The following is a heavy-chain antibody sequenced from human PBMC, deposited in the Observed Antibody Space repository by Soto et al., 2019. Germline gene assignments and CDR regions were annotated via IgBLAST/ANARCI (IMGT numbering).Heavy chain of an antibody. J-gene: IGHJ5*02. D-gene: IGHD5-12*01. CDR1: GITYTTYA. CDR3: ARAISGYVT. V-gene: IGHV1-3*04. CDR2: INTGNGNT. Sequence: EASVKVSCKASGITYTTYAIHWVRQAPGQGLEWMGWINTGNGNTRYSQRFQGRVTLTTDTSANTAYMDLSSLTSEDTAVYYCARAISGYVTWGQGTLVTVSS.